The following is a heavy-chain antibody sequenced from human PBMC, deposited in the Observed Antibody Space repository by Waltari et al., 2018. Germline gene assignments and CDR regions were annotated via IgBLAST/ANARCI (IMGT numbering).Heavy chain of an antibody. V-gene: IGHV3-7*01. Sequence: EVQLVESGGGLVQPGGSLRLSCAASGFTFSSYWMSWVRQAPGKGLEWVANIKQDGSEKYYVDSVKGRFTISRDNAKNSLYLQMNSLRAEDTAVYYCARDGVGYCSGGSCYHFDYWGQGTLVTVSS. J-gene: IGHJ4*02. CDR1: GFTFSSYW. CDR3: ARDGVGYCSGGSCYHFDY. CDR2: IKQDGSEK. D-gene: IGHD2-15*01.